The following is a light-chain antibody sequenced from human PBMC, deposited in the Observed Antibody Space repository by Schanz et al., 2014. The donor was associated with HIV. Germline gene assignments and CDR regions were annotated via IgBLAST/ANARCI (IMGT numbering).Light chain of an antibody. CDR3: CSYAGTSTLT. CDR2: DVS. CDR1: SSDVGGYNY. J-gene: IGLJ2*01. Sequence: QSALTQPASVSGSPGQSITISCTGTSSDVGGYNYVSWYQQHPGKAPKLMIYDVSSRPSGVSNRFSGSKSGNTASLTISGLQAEDEADYYCCSYAGTSTLTFGGGTKLTVL. V-gene: IGLV2-14*03.